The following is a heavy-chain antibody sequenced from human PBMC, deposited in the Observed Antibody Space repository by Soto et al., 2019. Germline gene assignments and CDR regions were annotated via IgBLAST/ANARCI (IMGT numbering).Heavy chain of an antibody. CDR1: GYTFTSYD. V-gene: IGHV1-8*01. J-gene: IGHJ4*02. Sequence: QVQLVQSGAEVKKPGASVKVSCKASGYTFTSYDINWVRQATGQGLEWMGWMNPNSGNTGSAQRFQGRVTMTRNTSISTAYMELSSLRSEDTAVYFCASPSKTHYDFWSGTNYYFDYWGQGTLVTVSS. CDR2: MNPNSGNT. D-gene: IGHD3-3*01. CDR3: ASPSKTHYDFWSGTNYYFDY.